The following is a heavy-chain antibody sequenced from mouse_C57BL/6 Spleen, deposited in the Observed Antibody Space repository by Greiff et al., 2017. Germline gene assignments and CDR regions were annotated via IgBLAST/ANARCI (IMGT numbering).Heavy chain of an antibody. CDR1: GFTFSSYG. CDR2: ISSGGSYT. V-gene: IGHV5-6*02. J-gene: IGHJ1*03. CDR3: ARQATVVAHWYFDV. D-gene: IGHD1-1*01. Sequence: DVMLVESGGDLVKPGGSLKLSCAASGFTFSSYGMSWVRQTPDKRLEWVATISSGGSYTYYPDSVKGRFTISRDNAKNTLYLQMSSLKSEDTAMYYCARQATVVAHWYFDVWGTGTTVTVSS.